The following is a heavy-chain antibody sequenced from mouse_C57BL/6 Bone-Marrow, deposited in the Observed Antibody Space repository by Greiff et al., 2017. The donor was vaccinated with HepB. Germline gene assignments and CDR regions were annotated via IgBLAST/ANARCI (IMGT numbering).Heavy chain of an antibody. V-gene: IGHV3-6*01. D-gene: IGHD1-1*01. CDR1: GYSITSGYY. J-gene: IGHJ2*01. CDR2: ISYDGSN. Sequence: EVQLVESGPGLVKPSQSLSLTCSVTGYSITSGYYWNWIRQFPGNKLEWMGYISYDGSNNYNPSLKNRISITLDTSKNQFFLKLNSVTTEDTATYYCAREGLNYGSSSLFDYWGQGTTLTVSS. CDR3: AREGLNYGSSSLFDY.